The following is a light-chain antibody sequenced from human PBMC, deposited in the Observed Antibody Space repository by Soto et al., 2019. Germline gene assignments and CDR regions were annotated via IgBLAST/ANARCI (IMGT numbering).Light chain of an antibody. CDR1: QSIDNY. CDR2: AAS. CDR3: QQSYSTPEFT. Sequence: DIQMTQSPSSLSASVGDRVTITCRASQSIDNYLTWYQQTPGNAPKLLIYAASTLQSGVPSRFSGSGSGTDFTLTISSLQREDFATYYCQQSYSTPEFTFGPGTKVDI. J-gene: IGKJ3*01. V-gene: IGKV1-39*01.